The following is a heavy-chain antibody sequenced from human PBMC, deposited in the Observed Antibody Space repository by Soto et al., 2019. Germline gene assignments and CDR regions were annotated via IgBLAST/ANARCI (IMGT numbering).Heavy chain of an antibody. CDR3: ARGPYCSGGSCYPKYNWFDP. V-gene: IGHV1-18*01. CDR1: GYTFTSYG. Sequence: ASVKVSCKASGYTFTSYGINWVRQAPGQGLEWMGWISAYNGDTNYAQKLQGRVTMTTDTSTSTVYMALRSLRSDDTAVYYCARGPYCSGGSCYPKYNWFDPWGQGTLVTVSS. D-gene: IGHD2-15*01. CDR2: ISAYNGDT. J-gene: IGHJ5*02.